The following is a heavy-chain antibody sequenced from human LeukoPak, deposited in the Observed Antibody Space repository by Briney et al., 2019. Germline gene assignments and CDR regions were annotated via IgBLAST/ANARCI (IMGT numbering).Heavy chain of an antibody. D-gene: IGHD4-23*01. V-gene: IGHV4-30-2*01. CDR1: GGSISSGGYS. Sequence: PSETLSLTCAVSGGSISSGGYSWSWIRQPPGKGLEWIGYIYHSGSTYYNPSLKSRVTISVDRSKNQFSLKLSSVTAADTAVYYCARVRQDDYGGSLDYWGQGTLVTVSS. CDR3: ARVRQDDYGGSLDY. CDR2: IYHSGST. J-gene: IGHJ4*02.